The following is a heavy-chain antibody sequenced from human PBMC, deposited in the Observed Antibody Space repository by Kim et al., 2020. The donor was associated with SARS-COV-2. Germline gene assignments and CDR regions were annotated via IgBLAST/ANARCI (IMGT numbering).Heavy chain of an antibody. CDR2: IYYSGST. J-gene: IGHJ5*02. D-gene: IGHD1-26*01. V-gene: IGHV4-39*01. Sequence: SETLSLTCTVSGGSISSSSYYWGWIRQPPGKGLEWIGSIYYSGSTYYNPSLKSRGTISVDTSKNQFSLKLSSVTAADTAVYYSASLTVRRPWGGSYRHNWFDPWGQGTEVTVSS. CDR1: GGSISSSSYY. CDR3: ASLTVRRPWGGSYRHNWFDP.